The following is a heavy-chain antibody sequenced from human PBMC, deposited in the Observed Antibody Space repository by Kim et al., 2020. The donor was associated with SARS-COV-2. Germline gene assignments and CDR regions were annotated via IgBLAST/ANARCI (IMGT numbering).Heavy chain of an antibody. D-gene: IGHD2-15*01. J-gene: IGHJ3*02. Sequence: QGRVTITRDTSASTAYMELSSLRSEDTAVYYCARSGDIVVVVAATGAFDIWGQGTMVTVSS. V-gene: IGHV1-3*01. CDR3: ARSGDIVVVVAATGAFDI.